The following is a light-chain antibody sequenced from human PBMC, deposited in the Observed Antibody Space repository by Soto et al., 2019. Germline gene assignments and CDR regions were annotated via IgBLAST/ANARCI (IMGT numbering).Light chain of an antibody. Sequence: LTQPPSVSVAPGQTARITCGGNNIESKSVHWYQQRPGQAPVLVIYVDSDRPSGIPDRFSASTSGNTAALTISRVEAGDEADYYCQVWDTISDHYVFGSGTKVTAL. J-gene: IGLJ1*01. CDR1: NIESKS. CDR2: VDS. CDR3: QVWDTISDHYV. V-gene: IGLV3-21*02.